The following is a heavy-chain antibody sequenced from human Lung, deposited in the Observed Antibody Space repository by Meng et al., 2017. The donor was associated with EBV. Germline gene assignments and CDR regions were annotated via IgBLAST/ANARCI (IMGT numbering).Heavy chain of an antibody. V-gene: IGHV4-30-4*01. CDR1: GGSMSSGNYY. CDR3: ASFDHIPRRNYFDY. D-gene: IGHD2-21*01. CDR2: IHHSGSA. J-gene: IGHJ4*02. Sequence: QVQLPGSGPGLVEPSHPLSLTCTVSGGSMSSGNYYWSWIRQPPGKGLEWIGYIHHSGSAYYNPSLKSRVSISVDTSKNQFSLNLNSMTAADTAVYYCASFDHIPRRNYFDYWGQGTLVTVSS.